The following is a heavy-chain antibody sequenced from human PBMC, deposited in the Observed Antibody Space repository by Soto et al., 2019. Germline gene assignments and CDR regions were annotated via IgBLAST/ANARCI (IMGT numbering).Heavy chain of an antibody. CDR1: GGSISSSSYY. V-gene: IGHV4-39*01. Sequence: ASETLSLTCTVSGGSISSSSYYWGWIRQPPGKGLEWIGSIYYSGSTYYNPSLKSRVTISVDTSKNQFSLKLSSVTAADTAVYYCARRTHFDYGDYGRINWFDPWGQGTLVTVSS. J-gene: IGHJ5*02. D-gene: IGHD4-17*01. CDR2: IYYSGST. CDR3: ARRTHFDYGDYGRINWFDP.